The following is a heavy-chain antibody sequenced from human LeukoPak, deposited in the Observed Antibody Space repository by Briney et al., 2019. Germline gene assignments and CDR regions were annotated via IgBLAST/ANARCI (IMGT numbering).Heavy chain of an antibody. D-gene: IGHD3-10*01. CDR1: GGSLSSYY. CDR2: IYYSGST. J-gene: IGHJ6*02. Sequence: SETLSLTCTVSGGSLSSYYWSWIRQPPGKGLEWIGYIYYSGSTNYNPSLTSRVTISVDTSKNQFSLKLSSVTAADTAVYYCARGGTMVRGWLSYYYYGMDVWGQGTTVTVSS. V-gene: IGHV4-59*01. CDR3: ARGGTMVRGWLSYYYYGMDV.